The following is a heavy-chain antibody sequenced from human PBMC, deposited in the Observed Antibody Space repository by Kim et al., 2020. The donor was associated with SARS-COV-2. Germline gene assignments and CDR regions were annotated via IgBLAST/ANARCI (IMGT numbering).Heavy chain of an antibody. CDR3: AKEKGCCSGGSCYSEYYYGMDV. J-gene: IGHJ6*02. CDR2: ISYDGSNK. D-gene: IGHD2-15*01. Sequence: GGSLRLSCAASGFTFSSYAMHWVRQAPGKGLEWVAVISYDGSNKYYADSVKGRFTISRDNSKNTLYLQMNSLRAEDTAVYYCAKEKGCCSGGSCYSEYYYGMDVWGQGTTVTVSS. CDR1: GFTFSSYA. V-gene: IGHV3-30*04.